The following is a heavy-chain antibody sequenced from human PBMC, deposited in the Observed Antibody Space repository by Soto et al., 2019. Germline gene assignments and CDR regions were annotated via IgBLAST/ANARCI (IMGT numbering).Heavy chain of an antibody. D-gene: IGHD6-13*01. CDR2: IYPGDSDT. CDR3: ARPRAYSTLSYYFDY. J-gene: IGHJ4*02. CDR1: GYSFNTNW. V-gene: IGHV5-51*01. Sequence: PGESLKISCKGSGYSFNTNWIGWVRQMPGKGLEWMGIIYPGDSDTRYSPSFQGQVTISADKSNSIAYLQWSSLKASDTAMYFCARPRAYSTLSYYFDYWGQGTLVTVSS.